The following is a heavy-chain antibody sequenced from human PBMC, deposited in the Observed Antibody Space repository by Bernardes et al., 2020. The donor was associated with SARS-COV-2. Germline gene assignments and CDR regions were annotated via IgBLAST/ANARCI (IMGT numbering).Heavy chain of an antibody. D-gene: IGHD7-27*01. CDR2: ISGSGGST. CDR3: AKRNWEDLGMDV. CDR1: GFTFSSYA. V-gene: IGHV3-23*01. Sequence: GGSLRLSCAASGFTFSSYAMSWVRQAPGKGLEWVAAISGSGGSTYYADSVKGRFTISRDNSKNTLYLQMNSLRAEDTAVYYCAKRNWEDLGMDVWGQGTTVTVSS. J-gene: IGHJ6*02.